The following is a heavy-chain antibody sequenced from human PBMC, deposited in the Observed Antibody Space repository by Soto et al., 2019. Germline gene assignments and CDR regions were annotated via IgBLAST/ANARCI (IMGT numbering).Heavy chain of an antibody. D-gene: IGHD5-18*01. V-gene: IGHV3-23*01. CDR1: GFTFSSYA. CDR3: AKDRGXXYGYDAFDI. Sequence: EVQLLESGGGLVQPGGSLRLSCAASGFTFSSYAMTWVRQAPGKGLEWVSAISGSGITTYYADSVKGRFTISRDNSXXXLYLQMNXXXXEXTAVYYCAKDRGXXYGYDAFDIWGQGTMVTVSS. J-gene: IGHJ3*02. CDR2: ISGSGITT.